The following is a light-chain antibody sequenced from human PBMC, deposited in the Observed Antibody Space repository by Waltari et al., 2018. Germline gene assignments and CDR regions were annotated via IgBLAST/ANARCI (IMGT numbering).Light chain of an antibody. J-gene: IGLJ3*02. Sequence: QTVVTQEPSLSVSPGGTVTLTCALLSASLSGPSYASRYQQSPGPTPRTIVYKAKIRASGVPDRFSGSVLGNKAVLSITGAQAEDESTYYCLLYMGSGIWVFGGGTKLTVL. CDR3: LLYMGSGIWV. CDR2: KAK. CDR1: SASLSGPSY. V-gene: IGLV8-61*01.